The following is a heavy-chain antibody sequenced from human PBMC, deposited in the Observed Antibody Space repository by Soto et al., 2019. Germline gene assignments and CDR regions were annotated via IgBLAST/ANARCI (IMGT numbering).Heavy chain of an antibody. CDR2: IWYDGSNK. J-gene: IGHJ4*02. CDR1: GFTFSSYG. CDR3: ARGTSTYGDSALDY. V-gene: IGHV3-33*01. Sequence: QVPLVESGGGVVQPGRSLRLSCAASGFTFSSYGMHWVRQAPGKGLEWVAVIWYDGSNKYYADSVKGRFTISRDNSKSTLYLQMNSLRAEDTAVYYCARGTSTYGDSALDYWGQGTLVTVSS. D-gene: IGHD4-17*01.